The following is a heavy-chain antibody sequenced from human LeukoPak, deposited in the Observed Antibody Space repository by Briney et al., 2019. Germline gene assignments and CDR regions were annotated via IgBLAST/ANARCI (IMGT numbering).Heavy chain of an antibody. CDR2: IYYSGTT. J-gene: IGHJ4*02. Sequence: SETLCLTCTVSGGSISSHYWSWIRQPPGEGLEWIGYIYYSGTTNYNPSLKSRVTISVDTSKNQFSLKLSSVTAADTAVYYCARGVYIAAAQYGYWGQGTLVTVSS. D-gene: IGHD6-13*01. CDR1: GGSISSHY. V-gene: IGHV4-59*11. CDR3: ARGVYIAAAQYGY.